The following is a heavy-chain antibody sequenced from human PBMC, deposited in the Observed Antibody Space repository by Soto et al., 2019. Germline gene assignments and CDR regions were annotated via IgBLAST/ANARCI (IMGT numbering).Heavy chain of an antibody. D-gene: IGHD3-3*01. CDR3: ARESAVWSGSTNYYYYYMDV. CDR2: IWYDGSNK. Sequence: QVQLVESGGGVVQPGRSLRLSCAASGFTFSSYGMHWVRQAPGKGLEWVAVIWYDGSNKYYADSVKGRFTISRDNSKNTPYLQMNSLRAEDTAVYYCARESAVWSGSTNYYYYYMDVWGKGTTVTVSS. J-gene: IGHJ6*03. CDR1: GFTFSSYG. V-gene: IGHV3-33*01.